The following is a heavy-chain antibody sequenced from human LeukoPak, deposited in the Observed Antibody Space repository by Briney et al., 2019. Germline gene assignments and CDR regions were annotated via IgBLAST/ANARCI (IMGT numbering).Heavy chain of an antibody. CDR1: GYTFTSNA. CDR2: SNGANGNT. Sequence: GASVKVSCKAFGYTFTSNAMHWVRQAPGQRLEWMGCSNGANGNTEYSHEFQGRVTITRDTSARTAYMELSSLRSEDTAVYYCARGAGEGSWLIDYWGQGTLVIVSS. J-gene: IGHJ4*02. D-gene: IGHD3-16*01. CDR3: ARGAGEGSWLIDY. V-gene: IGHV1-3*02.